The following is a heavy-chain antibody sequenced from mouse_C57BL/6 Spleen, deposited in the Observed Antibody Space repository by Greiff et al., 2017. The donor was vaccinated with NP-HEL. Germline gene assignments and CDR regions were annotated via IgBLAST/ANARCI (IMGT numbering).Heavy chain of an antibody. V-gene: IGHV3-8*01. Sequence: VQLKESGPGLAKPSQTLSLTCSVTGYSITSDYWNWIRKFPGNKLEYMGYISYSGSTYYNPSLKSRNSITRDTAKNQYYLQLTSVTTEDTATYYCARSPITTVVGYAMDYWGQGTSVTVSS. CDR2: ISYSGST. J-gene: IGHJ4*01. CDR1: GYSITSDY. D-gene: IGHD1-1*01. CDR3: ARSPITTVVGYAMDY.